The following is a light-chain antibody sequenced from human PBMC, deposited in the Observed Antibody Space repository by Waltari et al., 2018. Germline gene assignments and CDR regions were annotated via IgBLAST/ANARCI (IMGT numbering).Light chain of an antibody. V-gene: IGKV4-1*01. CDR3: QQSFNTAPLT. Sequence: DIVMTQSPDSLAVSLGERATINCKSSQSVLYSSNNKNYLAWYQQKPGQPPKLLISWASTRESGVPDRFSGSGSGTDFTLTITGLQPEDFATYYCQQSFNTAPLTFGGGTKVEI. CDR2: WAS. CDR1: QSVLYSSNNKNY. J-gene: IGKJ4*01.